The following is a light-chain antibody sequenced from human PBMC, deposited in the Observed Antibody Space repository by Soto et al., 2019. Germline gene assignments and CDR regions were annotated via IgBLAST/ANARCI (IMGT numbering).Light chain of an antibody. CDR1: QSVVSTF. J-gene: IGKJ2*01. CDR2: DAS. CDR3: QQDGSSSLYT. V-gene: IGKV3-20*01. Sequence: IVLTQSPGTLSLAPGERATLSCRASQSVVSTFFAWYQQKPGQTPRLLIYDASNRATGVPDRFTGSGSGTEFTLTISRLEPEDFAVDYCQQDGSSSLYTFGRGTKVEI.